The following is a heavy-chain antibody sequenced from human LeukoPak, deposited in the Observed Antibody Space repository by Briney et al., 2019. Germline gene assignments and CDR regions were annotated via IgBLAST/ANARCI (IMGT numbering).Heavy chain of an antibody. J-gene: IGHJ5*02. CDR1: GVSITSDY. D-gene: IGHD3-3*01. CDR2: LYTGGNT. Sequence: AETLSLTCTVSGVSITSDYWSWIRQPPGKGLEWIGFLYTGGNTIYNPSLKSRVTISVDTSKNQFSLKLTSVTAADTAVYYCSRSSTYYGSFDPWGQGTLVTVSS. V-gene: IGHV4-4*09. CDR3: SRSSTYYGSFDP.